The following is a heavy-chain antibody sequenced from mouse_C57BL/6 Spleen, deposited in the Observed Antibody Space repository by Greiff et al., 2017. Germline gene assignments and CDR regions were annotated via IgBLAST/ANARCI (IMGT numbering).Heavy chain of an antibody. CDR3: AVDYYGSRRDY. CDR2: ISSGSSTI. Sequence: EVKLQESGGGLVKPGGSLKLSCAASGFTFSDYGMHWVRQAPEKGLEWVAYISSGSSTIYYADTVKGRFTISRDNAKNTLFLQMTSLRSEDTAMYYCAVDYYGSRRDYWGQGTTRTVSS. V-gene: IGHV5-17*01. J-gene: IGHJ2*01. CDR1: GFTFSDYG. D-gene: IGHD1-1*01.